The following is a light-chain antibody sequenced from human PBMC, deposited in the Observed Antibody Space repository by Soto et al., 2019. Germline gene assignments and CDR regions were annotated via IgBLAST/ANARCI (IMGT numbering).Light chain of an antibody. V-gene: IGLV2-14*01. CDR3: SSYTSSSTLVL. CDR2: DVS. Sequence: QSALTQPASVSGSPGQSITISCTGTSSDVGGYNYVSWYQQHPGKAPKVMIYDVSNRPSGVSNRFSGSKSGNTASLTISGRQAEDEADYYCSSYTSSSTLVLFGGGTKVTVL. J-gene: IGLJ2*01. CDR1: SSDVGGYNY.